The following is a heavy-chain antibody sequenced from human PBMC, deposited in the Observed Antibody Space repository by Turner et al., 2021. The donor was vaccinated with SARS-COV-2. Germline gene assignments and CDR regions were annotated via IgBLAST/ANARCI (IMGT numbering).Heavy chain of an antibody. D-gene: IGHD3-22*01. CDR3: ARQKPGFDSSGYYPDAFDI. Sequence: EVQLVECGGGLVKPGGSLTLPCAASGFTFSNYNMNWVREAPGNGRKWVASVSSGRSYIYNADSVKGRYTSSRDNTKKSQFLQMNSLRAEDTAVYYCARQKPGFDSSGYYPDAFDIWGQGTMVTVSS. J-gene: IGHJ3*02. V-gene: IGHV3-21*01. CDR1: GFTFSNYN. CDR2: VSSGRSYI.